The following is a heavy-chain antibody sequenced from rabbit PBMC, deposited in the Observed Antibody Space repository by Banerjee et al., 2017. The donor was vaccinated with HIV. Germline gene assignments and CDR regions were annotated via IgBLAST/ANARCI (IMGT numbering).Heavy chain of an antibody. V-gene: IGHV1S40*01. CDR2: IYTGRSSST. Sequence: QSLEESGGDLVKPGASLTLTCTASGFSFSSSYYMCWVRQAPGKGLEWIGCIYTGRSSSTYYASWAKGRFTISKTSSTTVTLQMTSLTAADTATYFCARGGGNIGTYFTLWGPGTLVTVS. D-gene: IGHD4-1*01. CDR3: ARGGGNIGTYFTL. CDR1: GFSFSSSYY. J-gene: IGHJ4*01.